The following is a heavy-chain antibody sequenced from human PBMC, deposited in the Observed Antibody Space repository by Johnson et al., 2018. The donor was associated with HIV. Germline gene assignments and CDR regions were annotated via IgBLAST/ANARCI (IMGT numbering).Heavy chain of an antibody. Sequence: VQLVESGGGLIQPGGSLRLSCAASGFTVSSNYMSWVRQAPGNGLEWVSGINWNGGSTGYANSVKGRFTISRDNSKNTLYLQMGSLRAEDMAVYYCARGVTVAGTKGQSAFDIWGQGTMVTVSS. CDR2: INWNGGST. V-gene: IGHV3-66*03. D-gene: IGHD6-19*01. CDR3: ARGVTVAGTKGQSAFDI. J-gene: IGHJ3*02. CDR1: GFTVSSNY.